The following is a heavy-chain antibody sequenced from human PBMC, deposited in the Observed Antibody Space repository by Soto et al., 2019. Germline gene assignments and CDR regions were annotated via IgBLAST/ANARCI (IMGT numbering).Heavy chain of an antibody. D-gene: IGHD6-19*01. Sequence: QVQLVESGGGVVQPGRSLRLSCAASGFTFSHYAMHWVRQAPGKGLEWVAIISYDGSKKYYGDSVKGRFTISRDKSKNTRYLQINSLRVEDTAVYYCARDVAGRNWFDPWGQGTQVTVSS. V-gene: IGHV3-30-3*01. CDR3: ARDVAGRNWFDP. J-gene: IGHJ5*02. CDR1: GFTFSHYA. CDR2: ISYDGSKK.